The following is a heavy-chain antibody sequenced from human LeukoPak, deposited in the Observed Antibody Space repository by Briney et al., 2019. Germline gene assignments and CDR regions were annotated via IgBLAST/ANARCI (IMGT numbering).Heavy chain of an antibody. Sequence: TSVKVSCKASGFTFASSAVQWVRQARGQRLEWIGWIVVGSGNTNYAQKFQERVTITRDMSTSTAYMELSSLRSEDTAVYYCAAINRGGYSGYDEDYWGQGTLVTVSS. V-gene: IGHV1-58*01. CDR3: AAINRGGYSGYDEDY. CDR2: IVVGSGNT. J-gene: IGHJ4*02. D-gene: IGHD5-12*01. CDR1: GFTFASSA.